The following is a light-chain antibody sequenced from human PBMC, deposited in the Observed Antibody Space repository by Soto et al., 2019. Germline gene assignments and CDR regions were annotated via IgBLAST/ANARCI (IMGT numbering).Light chain of an antibody. V-gene: IGKV1-5*01. CDR2: DAS. Sequence: DIQMTQSPSTLSASGGDSVTITCRASQSISSWLAWYQQKPGKAPKLLIYDASTLPRGVPSRFSGSGSGTKFTLTIASLQPDDFATYCCQQYETFSITFGPGTKVDI. CDR1: QSISSW. J-gene: IGKJ3*01. CDR3: QQYETFSIT.